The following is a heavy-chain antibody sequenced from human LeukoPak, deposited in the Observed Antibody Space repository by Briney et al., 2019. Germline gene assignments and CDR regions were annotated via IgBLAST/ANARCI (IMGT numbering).Heavy chain of an antibody. V-gene: IGHV1-18*04. CDR2: ISAYNGNT. J-gene: IGHJ6*02. CDR1: GYTFTGYY. CDR3: ARNSDRGGHYDFWSGYPYYYYGMDV. Sequence: ASVKVSCKASGYTFTGYYMHWVRQAPGQGLEWMGWISAYNGNTNYAQKLQGRVTMTTDTSTSTAYMELRSLRSDDTAVYYCARNSDRGGHYDFWSGYPYYYYGMDVWGQGTTVTVSS. D-gene: IGHD3-3*01.